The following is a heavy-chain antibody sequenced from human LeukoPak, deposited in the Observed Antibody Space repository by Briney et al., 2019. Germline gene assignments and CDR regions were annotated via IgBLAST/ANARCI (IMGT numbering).Heavy chain of an antibody. CDR1: GFTFSTYA. CDR2: ISDSGGRT. Sequence: GGSLRLSCAASGFTFSTYAMSWVRQAPGKGLEWVSAISDSGGRTYYADSVKGRSTISRDNSKNTLYLQMNSLRAEDTAVYYCAKHGPGGYLEYWGQGTLVTVCS. J-gene: IGHJ4*02. CDR3: AKHGPGGYLEY. V-gene: IGHV3-23*01.